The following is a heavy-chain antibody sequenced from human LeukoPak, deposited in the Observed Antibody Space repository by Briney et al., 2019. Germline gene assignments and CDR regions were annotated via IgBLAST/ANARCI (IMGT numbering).Heavy chain of an antibody. CDR3: AVSRDGYTYGSPFDY. D-gene: IGHD5-18*01. Sequence: ASVKVSCKASGYTFTGYYMHWVRQAPEQGLEWMGWINPNSGGTNYAQKFQGRVTMTRDTSISTAYMELSRLRSDDTAVHYCAVSRDGYTYGSPFDYWGQGTLVIVSS. V-gene: IGHV1-2*02. J-gene: IGHJ4*02. CDR2: INPNSGGT. CDR1: GYTFTGYY.